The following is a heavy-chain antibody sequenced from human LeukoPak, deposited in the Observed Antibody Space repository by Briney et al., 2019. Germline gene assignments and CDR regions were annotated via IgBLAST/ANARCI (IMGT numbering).Heavy chain of an antibody. D-gene: IGHD2-2*01. CDR1: GGPISSYY. CDR3: ARGPVVPAAIGFDP. V-gene: IGHV4-4*07. CDR2: IYTSGST. Sequence: SETLSLTCTVSGGPISSYYWSWIRQPAGKGLEWIGRIYTSGSTNYNPSLKSRVTISVDTSKNQFSLKLSSVTAADTAVYYCARGPVVPAAIGFDPWGQGTLVTVSS. J-gene: IGHJ5*02.